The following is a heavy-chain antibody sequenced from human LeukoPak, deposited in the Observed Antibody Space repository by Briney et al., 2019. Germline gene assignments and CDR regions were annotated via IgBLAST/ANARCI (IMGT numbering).Heavy chain of an antibody. J-gene: IGHJ3*02. CDR1: GGSISSYY. CDR2: IYTSGST. D-gene: IGHD3-3*01. V-gene: IGHV4-4*07. CDR3: ARVPQGGWLSYPSYDAFDI. Sequence: SETLSLTCTVSGGSISSYYWSWIRQPAGKGLEWIGRIYTSGSTNYNPSLKSRVTMSVDTSKNQFSLKLSSVTAADTAVYYCARVPQGGWLSYPSYDAFDIWGQGTMVTVSS.